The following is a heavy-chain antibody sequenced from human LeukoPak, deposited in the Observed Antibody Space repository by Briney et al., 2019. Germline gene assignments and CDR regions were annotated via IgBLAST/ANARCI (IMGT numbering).Heavy chain of an antibody. Sequence: SETLSLTCSVSVGSISGYYCSWIRQPAGKGLEWLGRIYNSGSINYNPSLKSRVTMSVDTSKNQFSLKLRSVTAADTAVYYCARDKYSNYGNWFVPWGQGTLVTVSS. CDR1: VGSISGYY. CDR2: IYNSGSI. V-gene: IGHV4-4*07. D-gene: IGHD4-11*01. CDR3: ARDKYSNYGNWFVP. J-gene: IGHJ5*02.